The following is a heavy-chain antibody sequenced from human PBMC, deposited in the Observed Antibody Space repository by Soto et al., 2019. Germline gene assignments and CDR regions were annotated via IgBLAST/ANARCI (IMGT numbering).Heavy chain of an antibody. Sequence: QVQLQESGPGLVKPSETLSLTCTVSGGSISSYSWSRIRPPPGKGLEWIGFIFYSGSTSYNPSLKSRVTISIDTSEYQFSLKLNSVTAADTAVYYCASMIGDPVLSFDSWGQGTLVAVSS. V-gene: IGHV4-59*01. CDR2: IFYSGST. CDR1: GGSISSYS. CDR3: ASMIGDPVLSFDS. D-gene: IGHD3-10*02. J-gene: IGHJ5*01.